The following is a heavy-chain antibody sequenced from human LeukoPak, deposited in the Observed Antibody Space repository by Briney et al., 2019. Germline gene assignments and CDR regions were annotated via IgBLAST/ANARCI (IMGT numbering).Heavy chain of an antibody. Sequence: GGSLRLSRAASGFTFSDYYMSWIRQAPGKGLEWVSYISSSGSTIYYADSVKGRFTISRDNAKNSLYLQMNSLRAEDTAVYYCARDCAYYDFWSGYSYYYMDVWGKGTTVTVSS. CDR3: ARDCAYYDFWSGYSYYYMDV. CDR2: ISSSGSTI. CDR1: GFTFSDYY. J-gene: IGHJ6*03. V-gene: IGHV3-11*04. D-gene: IGHD3-3*01.